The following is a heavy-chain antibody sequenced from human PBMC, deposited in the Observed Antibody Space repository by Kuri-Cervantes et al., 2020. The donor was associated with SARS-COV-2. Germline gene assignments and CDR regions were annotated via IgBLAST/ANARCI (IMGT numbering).Heavy chain of an antibody. CDR2: IYYSGST. Sequence: GSLRLSCTVSGGSVSSGSYYWSWIRQPPGKGLEWIGYIYYSGSTNYNPSLKSRVTISVDTSKNQFSLKLSSVAAADTAVYYCARDVNYCSSTSCYNDWGQGTLVTVSS. CDR1: GGSVSSGSYY. J-gene: IGHJ4*02. V-gene: IGHV4-61*01. D-gene: IGHD2-2*02. CDR3: ARDVNYCSSTSCYND.